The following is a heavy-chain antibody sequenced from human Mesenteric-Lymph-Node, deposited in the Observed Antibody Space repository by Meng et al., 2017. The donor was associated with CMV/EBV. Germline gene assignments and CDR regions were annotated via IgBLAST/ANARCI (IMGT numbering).Heavy chain of an antibody. J-gene: IGHJ1*01. CDR3: ARVIVTGKADFRH. V-gene: IGHV4-59*01. Sequence: SETLSLTCTVSGGSISSYYWSWIRQPPGKGLEWIGYIYYSGSTNYNPSLKSRVTMSVDTSKNQFSLKLTSVTPADTAVYYCARVIVTGKADFRHWGQGTLVTVSS. CDR1: GGSISSYY. D-gene: IGHD6-19*01. CDR2: IYYSGST.